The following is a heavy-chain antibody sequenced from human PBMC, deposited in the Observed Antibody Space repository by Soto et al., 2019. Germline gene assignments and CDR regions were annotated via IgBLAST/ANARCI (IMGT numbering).Heavy chain of an antibody. V-gene: IGHV4-59*01. CDR2: IYLGGSI. D-gene: IGHD1-26*01. Sequence: SETLSLTCSVSGGSISSGYWTWIRHPPGKGLEWIGYIYLGGSINYNPSLKSRVIISVDTAKNQFSLSLSSVTAADTAVYYCARDPARGGGSYLGYFDYWGQGSPVTVS. CDR1: GGSISSGY. CDR3: ARDPARGGGSYLGYFDY. J-gene: IGHJ4*02.